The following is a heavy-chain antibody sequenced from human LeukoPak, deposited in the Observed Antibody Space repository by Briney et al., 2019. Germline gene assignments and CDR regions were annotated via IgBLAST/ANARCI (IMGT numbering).Heavy chain of an antibody. J-gene: IGHJ1*01. CDR3: ARDYYDSSGYPEYFQH. V-gene: IGHV3-66*01. CDR1: GFTFSSYG. CDR2: IYSGGST. Sequence: PGGSLRLSCAASGFTFSSYGMSWVRQAPGKGLEWVSVIYSGGSTYYADSVKGRFTISRDNSKNTLYLQMNSLRAEDTAVYYCARDYYDSSGYPEYFQHWGQGTLVTVSS. D-gene: IGHD3-22*01.